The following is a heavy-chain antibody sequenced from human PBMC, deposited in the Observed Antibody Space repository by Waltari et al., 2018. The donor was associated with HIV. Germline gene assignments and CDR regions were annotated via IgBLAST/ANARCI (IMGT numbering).Heavy chain of an antibody. CDR2: IIPIFGTA. Sequence: QVQLVQSGAEVKKPGSAVKVSCKAAGGTFSSCAISWVREAGGQGREWLGGIIPIFGTANYAQKFQCRVTITADESTSTAYMELSSLRSEDTAVYYCARARGYSGYDYDYYYGMDVWGQGTTVTVSS. CDR1: GGTFSSCA. J-gene: IGHJ6*02. CDR3: ARARGYSGYDYDYYYGMDV. V-gene: IGHV1-69*01. D-gene: IGHD5-12*01.